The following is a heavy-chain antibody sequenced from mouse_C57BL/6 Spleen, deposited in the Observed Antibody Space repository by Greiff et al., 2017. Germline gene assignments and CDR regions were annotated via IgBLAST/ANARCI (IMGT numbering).Heavy chain of an antibody. CDR1: GYSFTDYN. J-gene: IGHJ2*01. V-gene: IGHV1-39*01. CDR3: ARSIYDYDPYYFDY. D-gene: IGHD2-4*01. Sequence: QLQESGPELVKPGASVKISCKASGYSFTDYNMNWVKPSNGKSLEWIGVINPNYGTTRYNQKFNGKTTLTVDQSSSTAYMQLNSLTSEDSAVYYCARSIYDYDPYYFDYWGQGTTLTVSS. CDR2: INPNYGTT.